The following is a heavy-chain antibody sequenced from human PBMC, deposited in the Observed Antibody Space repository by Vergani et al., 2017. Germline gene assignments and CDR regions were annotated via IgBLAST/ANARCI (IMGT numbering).Heavy chain of an antibody. J-gene: IGHJ6*03. CDR1: GFTFSGSA. CDR2: IRSKANSYAT. Sequence: EVQLVESGGGLVQPGGSLKLSCAASGFTFSGSAMHWVRQASGKGLEWVGRIRSKANSYATAYAASVKGRFTISRGDSKNTAYLQMNSLKTGGPAVYYCTRQYHSPGVVPAAEYYYYYDMDVWGKGTTVTVSS. V-gene: IGHV3-73*02. D-gene: IGHD2-2*01. CDR3: TRQYHSPGVVPAAEYYYYYDMDV.